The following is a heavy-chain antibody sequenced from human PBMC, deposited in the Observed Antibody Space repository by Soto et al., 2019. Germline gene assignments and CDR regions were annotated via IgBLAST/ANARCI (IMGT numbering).Heavy chain of an antibody. J-gene: IGHJ6*02. CDR1: GGSISSGDYY. CDR2: IYYSGST. CDR3: ARGELRYFDWPNYYYYGMDV. D-gene: IGHD3-9*01. Sequence: TLSLTCTVSGGSISSGDYYWSWIRQPPGKGLEWIGYIYYSGSTYYNPSLKSRVTISVDTSKNQFSLKLSSVTAADTAVYYCARGELRYFDWPNYYYYGMDVWGQGTTVTVSS. V-gene: IGHV4-30-4*01.